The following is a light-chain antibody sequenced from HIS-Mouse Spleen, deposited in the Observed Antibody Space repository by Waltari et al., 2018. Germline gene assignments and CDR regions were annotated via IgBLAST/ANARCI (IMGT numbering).Light chain of an antibody. V-gene: IGLV1-40*01. Sequence: QSVLPQPPSVSGAPGQRVTISCTGSSSNIGAGYDVHWYQQLPGTAPKLLIYGNSNRPSGVPDRFSGSKSGTPASLAITGLQAEDEADYYCQSYDSSRSGWVFGGG. CDR1: SSNIGAGYD. CDR2: GNS. CDR3: QSYDSSRSGWV. J-gene: IGLJ3*02.